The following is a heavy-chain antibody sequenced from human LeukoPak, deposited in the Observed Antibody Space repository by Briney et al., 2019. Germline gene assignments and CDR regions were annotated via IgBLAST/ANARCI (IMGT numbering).Heavy chain of an antibody. D-gene: IGHD1-26*01. J-gene: IGHJ4*02. CDR1: GFTFSSYA. V-gene: IGHV3-23*01. Sequence: GRSLRLSCAASGFTFSSYAMSWVRQAPGKGLEWVSAISGSGGSTYYADSVKGRFTISRDNSKNTLYLQMNSLRAEDTAVYYCAKDMSVWELLPSPADDYWGQGTLVTVSS. CDR2: ISGSGGST. CDR3: AKDMSVWELLPSPADDY.